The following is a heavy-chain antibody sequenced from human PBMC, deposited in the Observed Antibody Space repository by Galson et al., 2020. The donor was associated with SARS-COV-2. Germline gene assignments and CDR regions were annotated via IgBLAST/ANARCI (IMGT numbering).Heavy chain of an antibody. CDR1: GFTFSSYA. J-gene: IGHJ4*02. CDR2: ISGSGGST. CDR3: APQAGIQLWSAWFDY. D-gene: IGHD5-18*01. V-gene: IGHV3-23*01. Sequence: GESLKISCAASGFTFSSYAMRWVRQAPGKGLEWVSAISGSGGSTYYADSVKGRFTISRDNSKNTLYLQMNSLRAEDTAVYYCAPQAGIQLWSAWFDYWGQGTLVTVSS.